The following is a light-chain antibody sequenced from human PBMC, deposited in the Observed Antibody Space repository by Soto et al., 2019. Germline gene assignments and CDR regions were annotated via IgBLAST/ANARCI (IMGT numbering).Light chain of an antibody. Sequence: EIVMTQSPATLSVSPGERATLSCWASQSISSNLAWYQQKPGQAPRILIHGASTRATGIPARFTGSGSGTEFTLIISSLQSEDFAVYYCQQYDNWPFTFGQGTKVEIK. CDR1: QSISSN. J-gene: IGKJ2*01. CDR3: QQYDNWPFT. V-gene: IGKV3-15*01. CDR2: GAS.